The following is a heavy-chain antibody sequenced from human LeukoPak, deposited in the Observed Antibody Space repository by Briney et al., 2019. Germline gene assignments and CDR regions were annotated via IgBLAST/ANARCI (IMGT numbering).Heavy chain of an antibody. CDR3: VRWADNKALDT. V-gene: IGHV3-33*01. D-gene: IGHD2-15*01. J-gene: IGHJ3*02. Sequence: GGSLRLSRGASGFSFRSHGMHWVRQAPGKGLEWVAVIWYDGSEKYYVDSVKGRFTISRDNSRNTLFLQMNNLRVDDTAVYYCVRWADNKALDTWGRGTVVIVSS. CDR2: IWYDGSEK. CDR1: GFSFRSHG.